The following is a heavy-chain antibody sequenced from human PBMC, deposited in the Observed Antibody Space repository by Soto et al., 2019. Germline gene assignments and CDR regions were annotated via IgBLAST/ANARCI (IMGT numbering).Heavy chain of an antibody. CDR3: ASNFGVTPDYHYGMDV. J-gene: IGHJ6*02. CDR1: GGTFSSYA. V-gene: IGHV1-69*13. CDR2: IIPIFGTA. D-gene: IGHD3-3*01. Sequence: SVKVSCKASGGTFSSYAISWVRQAPGQGLEWMGGIIPIFGTANYAQKFQGRVTITADESTSTAYMELSSLRSEDTAVYYCASNFGVTPDYHYGMDVWGQGTTVTVSS.